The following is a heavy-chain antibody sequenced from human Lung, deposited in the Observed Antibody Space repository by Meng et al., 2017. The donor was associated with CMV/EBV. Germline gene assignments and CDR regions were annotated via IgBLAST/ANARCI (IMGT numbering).Heavy chain of an antibody. Sequence: GEXXKISCAASGFTVSGNYMNWVRQAPGKGLEWVSVIYSGGSTYYADSVKGRFTISRDNSKNTLYLQMNSLRAEDTAVYYCARVPYGDYPYWGQGTLVTVSS. CDR2: IYSGGST. CDR3: ARVPYGDYPY. V-gene: IGHV3-53*01. CDR1: GFTVSGNY. J-gene: IGHJ4*02. D-gene: IGHD4-17*01.